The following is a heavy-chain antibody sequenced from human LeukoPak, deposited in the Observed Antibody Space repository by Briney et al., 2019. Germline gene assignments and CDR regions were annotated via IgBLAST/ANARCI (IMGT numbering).Heavy chain of an antibody. D-gene: IGHD4-17*01. CDR1: GFIFNNYA. Sequence: LRLSCAGSGFIFNNYAMHWVRQPPGKGLEWIGYIYHSGSTYYNPSLKSRVTISVDRSKNQFSLKLSSVTAADTAVYYCARDNGDYLFDYWGQGTLVTVSS. J-gene: IGHJ4*02. CDR3: ARDNGDYLFDY. CDR2: IYHSGST. V-gene: IGHV4-30-2*01.